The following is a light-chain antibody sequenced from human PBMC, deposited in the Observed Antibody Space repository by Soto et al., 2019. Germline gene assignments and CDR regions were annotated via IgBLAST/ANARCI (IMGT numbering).Light chain of an antibody. V-gene: IGKV1-5*01. CDR2: DAS. J-gene: IGKJ1*01. Sequence: IQMTQSPSTLSASMGDRVTITCRASQSISTWLAWYQQEPGKAPKLLIYDASSLQDVVPSRFSGSGSGTEFPLTLISRQPDDLATYYCQQYCFCPCTFGQGTKVEI. CDR3: QQYCFCPCT. CDR1: QSISTW.